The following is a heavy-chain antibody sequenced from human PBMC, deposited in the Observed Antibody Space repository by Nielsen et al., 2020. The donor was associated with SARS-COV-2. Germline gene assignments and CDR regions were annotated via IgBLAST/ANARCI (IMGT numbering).Heavy chain of an antibody. Sequence: GESLKISCAASRFTFSSYSMNWVRQAPGKGLEWVSSISSSSSYIYYADSVKGRFTISRDNAKNSLYLQMNSLRAEDTAVYYCAREAEWYGSGSYVSWGQGTLVTVSS. CDR2: ISSSSSYI. D-gene: IGHD3-10*01. J-gene: IGHJ5*02. CDR3: AREAEWYGSGSYVS. V-gene: IGHV3-21*01. CDR1: RFTFSSYS.